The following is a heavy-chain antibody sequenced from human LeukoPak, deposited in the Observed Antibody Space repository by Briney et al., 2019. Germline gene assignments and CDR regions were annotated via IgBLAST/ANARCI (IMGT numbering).Heavy chain of an antibody. CDR2: INPSGGST. D-gene: IGHD3-22*01. V-gene: IGHV1-46*01. Sequence: ASVKVSCKASGYTFTGYYMHWVRQAPGQGLEWMGIINPSGGSTSYAQKFQGRVTMTRDTSTSTVYMELSSLRSEDTAVYYCARDHRYYDSSGYFDYWGQGTLVTVSS. J-gene: IGHJ4*02. CDR3: ARDHRYYDSSGYFDY. CDR1: GYTFTGYY.